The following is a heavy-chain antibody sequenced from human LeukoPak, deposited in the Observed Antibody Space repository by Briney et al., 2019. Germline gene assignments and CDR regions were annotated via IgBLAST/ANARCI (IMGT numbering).Heavy chain of an antibody. CDR3: ARLGSGSYYDSRGQFDY. CDR2: IYYSGST. V-gene: IGHV4-61*01. J-gene: IGHJ4*02. Sequence: SETLSLTCTVSGYSISSGYYWGWIRQPPGKGLEWIGYIYYSGSTNYNPSLKSRVTISVDTSKNQFSLKLSSVTAADTAVYYCARLGSGSYYDSRGQFDYWGQGTLVTVSS. D-gene: IGHD1-26*01. CDR1: GYSISSGYY.